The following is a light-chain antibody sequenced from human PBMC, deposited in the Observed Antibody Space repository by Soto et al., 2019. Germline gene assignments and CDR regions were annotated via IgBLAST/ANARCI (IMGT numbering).Light chain of an antibody. CDR1: QSVSRN. CDR2: GAS. J-gene: IGKJ1*01. V-gene: IGKV3-15*01. CDR3: QDYNNWPST. Sequence: IVMTQSPATVSVSPEERVTLSCRASQSVSRNLAWYQQKPGQTPRLLIYGASTRAIGIPARFSGSGSETEFTLTISTLQSEDFAVYYCQDYNNWPSTFGQGTKVEI.